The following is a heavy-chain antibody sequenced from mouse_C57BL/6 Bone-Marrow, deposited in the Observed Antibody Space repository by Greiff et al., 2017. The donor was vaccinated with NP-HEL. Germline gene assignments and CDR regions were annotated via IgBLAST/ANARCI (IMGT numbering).Heavy chain of an antibody. CDR3: ARAYGSSFVFAY. Sequence: DVKLVESGGGLVKPGGSLKLSCAASGFTFSSYAMSWVRQTPEKRLEWVATISDGGSYTYYPDNVKGRFTISRDNAKNNLYLQMSHLKSEDTAMYYCARAYGSSFVFAYWGQGTLVTVSA. CDR2: ISDGGSYT. V-gene: IGHV5-4*03. CDR1: GFTFSSYA. J-gene: IGHJ3*01. D-gene: IGHD1-1*01.